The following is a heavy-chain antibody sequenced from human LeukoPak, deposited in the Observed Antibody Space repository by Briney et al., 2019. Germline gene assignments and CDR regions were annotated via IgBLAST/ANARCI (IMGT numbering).Heavy chain of an antibody. V-gene: IGHV3-7*01. CDR1: GFTFSSYW. Sequence: GGSLRLSCAASGFTFSSYWMSWVRQAPGKGLEWVANIKQDGSEKYYVDSVKGRFTIPRDNAKNSLYLQMNSLRAEDTAVYYCAGRGWLRKGPYYFDYWGQGTLVTVSS. CDR2: IKQDGSEK. CDR3: AGRGWLRKGPYYFDY. J-gene: IGHJ4*02. D-gene: IGHD5-12*01.